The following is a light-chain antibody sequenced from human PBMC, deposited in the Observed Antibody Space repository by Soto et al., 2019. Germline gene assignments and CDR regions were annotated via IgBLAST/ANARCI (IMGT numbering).Light chain of an antibody. CDR2: GAS. Sequence: PGERATLSCRASQTVRSSSLAWYQQKPGQAPRLLIFGASNRATGIPARFSGSGSGTDFTLTISSLEPEDFAVYYCQQRSNWPPVTFGQGTRLEIK. J-gene: IGKJ5*01. V-gene: IGKV3-11*01. CDR3: QQRSNWPPVT. CDR1: QTVRSSS.